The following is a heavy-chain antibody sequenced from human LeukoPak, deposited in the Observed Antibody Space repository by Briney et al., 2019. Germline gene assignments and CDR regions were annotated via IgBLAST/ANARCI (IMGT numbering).Heavy chain of an antibody. CDR3: ARWVATFPYYYGMDV. CDR1: GFTFSSYS. V-gene: IGHV3-21*01. J-gene: IGHJ6*02. CDR2: ISSSSSYI. D-gene: IGHD5-12*01. Sequence: GGSLRLSCAASGFTFSSYSMNWVRQAPGKGLEWVSSISSSSSYIYYADSVKGRFTISRDNAKNSLYLQMNSLRAEDTAVYYCARWVATFPYYYGMDVWGQGTTVTVSS.